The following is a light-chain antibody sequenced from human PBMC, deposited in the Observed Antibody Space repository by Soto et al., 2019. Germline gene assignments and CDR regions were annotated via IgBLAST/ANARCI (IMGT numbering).Light chain of an antibody. Sequence: QSALAQAASVSGSPGQSITISCTGTSNDVGGYNYVSWYQQHPDTAPKLIIYDVRYRPSGVSDRFSGSKSGNTASLTISGLQAEDEADYYCSAYTSSSTPDVFGSGTKVTVL. CDR2: DVR. J-gene: IGLJ1*01. V-gene: IGLV2-14*01. CDR3: SAYTSSSTPDV. CDR1: SNDVGGYNY.